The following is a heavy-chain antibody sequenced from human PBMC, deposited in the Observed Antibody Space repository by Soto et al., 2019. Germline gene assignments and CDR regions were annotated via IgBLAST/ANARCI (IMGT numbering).Heavy chain of an antibody. Sequence: PGGSLRLSCAASGFTFSSYGMHWVGQGPGKGLEWVAVIWYDGSNKYYADSVKGRFTISRDNSKNTLYLQMNSLRAEDTAVYYCAREKRIAYSYGIDYWGQRTLVTVSS. CDR2: IWYDGSNK. CDR3: AREKRIAYSYGIDY. CDR1: GFTFSSYG. J-gene: IGHJ4*02. V-gene: IGHV3-33*01. D-gene: IGHD5-18*01.